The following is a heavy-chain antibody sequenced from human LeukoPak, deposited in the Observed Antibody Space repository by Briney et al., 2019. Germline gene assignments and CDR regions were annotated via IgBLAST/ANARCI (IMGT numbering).Heavy chain of an antibody. J-gene: IGHJ4*02. D-gene: IGHD5-18*01. Sequence: SETLSLTCTLPGGSISRYYWSWIRHPAGKGVEWIGRIYTSGSTNYNPSLKSRVTMSVDTSKKQFSLKLSSVTAADTAVYYCARECGYSYGYHFDYWGQGTLVTVSS. V-gene: IGHV4-4*07. CDR1: GGSISRYY. CDR3: ARECGYSYGYHFDY. CDR2: IYTSGST.